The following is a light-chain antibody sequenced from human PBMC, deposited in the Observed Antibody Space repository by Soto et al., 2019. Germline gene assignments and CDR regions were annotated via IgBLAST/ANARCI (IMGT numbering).Light chain of an antibody. CDR3: QQYGSSPLT. J-gene: IGKJ5*01. CDR2: DAS. Sequence: EIVLTPSPGTLSVSPVERATLSRRASQSVNNYLAWYQQKPGQAPRLLIYDASNRATGIPDRFSGSGSGTDFTLTISRLEPEDFAVYYCQQYGSSPLTFGQGTRLEIK. V-gene: IGKV3-20*01. CDR1: QSVNNY.